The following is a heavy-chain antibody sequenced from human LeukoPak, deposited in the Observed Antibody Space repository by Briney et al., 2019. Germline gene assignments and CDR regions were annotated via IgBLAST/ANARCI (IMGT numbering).Heavy chain of an antibody. Sequence: PSETLSLTCTVSGGSISSGGDYWSWIRQHPGKGLEWIGYIYYSGSTYYNPSLKSRVTISVDTSKNQFSLKMSSVTAADTAVYYCARTYYYDSIGYECWGEGELVTVSS. D-gene: IGHD3-22*01. J-gene: IGHJ4*02. CDR2: IYYSGST. V-gene: IGHV4-31*03. CDR1: GGSISSGGDY. CDR3: ARTYYYDSIGYEC.